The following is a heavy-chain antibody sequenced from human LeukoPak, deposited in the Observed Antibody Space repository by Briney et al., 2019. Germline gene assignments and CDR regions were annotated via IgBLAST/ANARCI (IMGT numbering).Heavy chain of an antibody. CDR3: ARGSTYYGDYGFFDY. CDR2: ISGSGGST. CDR1: GFTFSSYA. D-gene: IGHD4-17*01. Sequence: GGSLRLSCAASGFTFSSYAMSWVRQAPGKGLEWVSAISGSGGSTYYADSVKGRFTISRDNSKNTLYLQMNSLRAEDTAVYYCARGSTYYGDYGFFDYWGQGTLVTVSS. J-gene: IGHJ4*02. V-gene: IGHV3-23*01.